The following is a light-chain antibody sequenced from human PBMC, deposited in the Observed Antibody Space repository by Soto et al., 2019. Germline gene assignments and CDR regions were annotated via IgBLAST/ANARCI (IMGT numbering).Light chain of an antibody. CDR1: SSDVAGYNF. Sequence: QSVLTQPASVSGSPGQSIVIYCTGTSSDVAGYNFVSWYQQHPGKAPKLMIFDVNHRPSGVSNRFSGSKSGNTASLTISGLLAEDEADYYCCSYSGSSTLVVFGGGTKLTVL. CDR3: CSYSGSSTLVV. V-gene: IGLV2-14*03. J-gene: IGLJ2*01. CDR2: DVN.